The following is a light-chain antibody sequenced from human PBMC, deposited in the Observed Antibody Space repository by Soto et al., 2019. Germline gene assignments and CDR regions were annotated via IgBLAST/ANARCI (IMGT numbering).Light chain of an antibody. CDR1: SSDVGGYNL. Sequence: QSALTQPASVSGSPGQSITISCTGTSSDVGGYNLVSWYQQHPGKAPKLMIYEGSKRPSGVSNRFSGSKSGNTASLTISGIQAEDEADYYCCSYAGSSTFRGYVFRTGTKVTVL. V-gene: IGLV2-23*01. CDR3: CSYAGSSTFRGYV. CDR2: EGS. J-gene: IGLJ1*01.